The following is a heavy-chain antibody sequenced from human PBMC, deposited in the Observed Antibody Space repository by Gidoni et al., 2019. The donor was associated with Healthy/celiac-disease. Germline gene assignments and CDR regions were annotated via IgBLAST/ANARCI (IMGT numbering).Heavy chain of an antibody. J-gene: IGHJ5*02. V-gene: IGHV6-1*01. CDR1: GDSVSSNSAA. Sequence: QVQLQQSGPGLVKPSQTLSLTCAISGDSVSSNSAAWNWIRQSPSRGLEWLGRTYYRSKCYNYYAVSVKSRITINPDTSKNQFSLQLNSVTPEDTAVYYCARGRIAANAMMHWFDPWGQGTLVTVSS. D-gene: IGHD6-6*01. CDR2: TYYRSKCYN. CDR3: ARGRIAANAMMHWFDP.